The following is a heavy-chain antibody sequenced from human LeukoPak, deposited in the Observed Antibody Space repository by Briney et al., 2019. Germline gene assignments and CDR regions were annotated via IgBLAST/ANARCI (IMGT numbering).Heavy chain of an antibody. Sequence: GGSLRLSCAPSGFTFSTYAMSWVRQAPGKGLEWVSGISGSGGSTYYADSVEGRFTNSRDNSKNTLYLQMNSLRAEDTAVYYCAKVEWPDAFSIWGQGTMVTVSS. V-gene: IGHV3-23*01. J-gene: IGHJ3*02. CDR2: ISGSGGST. CDR1: GFTFSTYA. CDR3: AKVEWPDAFSI. D-gene: IGHD3-3*01.